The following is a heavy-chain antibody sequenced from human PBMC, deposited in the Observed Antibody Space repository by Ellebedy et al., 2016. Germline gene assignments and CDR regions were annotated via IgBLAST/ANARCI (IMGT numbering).Heavy chain of an antibody. V-gene: IGHV2-26*01. D-gene: IGHD2-2*01. Sequence: SGPTLVKPTATLTLTCTVSGFSLSNARMGVSWIRQPPGKALEWLAHIFSNDEKSYSTSLKSRLTISKDTSKSQVVLTMTNMDPVDTATYYCARNYCSSTSCYPRPVVLGFDPWGQGTLVTVSS. CDR2: IFSNDEK. CDR1: GFSLSNARMG. CDR3: ARNYCSSTSCYPRPVVLGFDP. J-gene: IGHJ5*02.